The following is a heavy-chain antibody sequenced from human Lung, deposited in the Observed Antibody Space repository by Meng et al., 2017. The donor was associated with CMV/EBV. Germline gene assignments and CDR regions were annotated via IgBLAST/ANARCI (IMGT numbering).Heavy chain of an antibody. V-gene: IGHV6-1*01. CDR3: VRDDGMGLDAFDI. D-gene: IGHD3-16*01. CDR1: GDSVSSNSAA. Sequence: QTXSLTXXISGDSVSSNSAAWNWIRQTPSRGLEWLGRTYYRSRWYNDYAPSVKSRITINPDTSKNQFSLQLHSVTPEDTAVYYCVRDDGMGLDAFDIWGQGTXVTVSS. J-gene: IGHJ3*02. CDR2: TYYRSRWYN.